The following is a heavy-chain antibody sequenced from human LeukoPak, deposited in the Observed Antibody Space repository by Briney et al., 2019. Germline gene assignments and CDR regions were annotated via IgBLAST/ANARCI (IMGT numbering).Heavy chain of an antibody. CDR2: IKQDGSEK. CDR1: GFTFSNYW. CDR3: ARDRWELLSNSYHYCGLDV. V-gene: IGHV3-7*01. J-gene: IGHJ6*02. Sequence: PGGSLRLSCAASGFTFSNYWMSWVRQAPGKGLEWVANIKQDGSEKCYVDSVKGRFTISRDNAKNSLYLQMNGLRAEDTVVYYCARDRWELLSNSYHYCGLDVWGQGTTVTVSS. D-gene: IGHD2-15*01.